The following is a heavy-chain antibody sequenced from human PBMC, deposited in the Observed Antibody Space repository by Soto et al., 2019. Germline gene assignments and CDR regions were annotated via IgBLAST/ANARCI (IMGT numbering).Heavy chain of an antibody. CDR2: ISTSGYTI. D-gene: IGHD3-3*01. CDR3: ARRPFWSGYRFDY. CDR1: GLSFSSFE. J-gene: IGHJ4*02. V-gene: IGHV3-48*03. Sequence: GSLRLSCAASGLSFSSFEMNWVRQAPGKGLEWVSYISTSGYTIYYADSVKGRFTVSRDNTKNSLYLQMNSLGAEDTAVYYWARRPFWSGYRFDYWSQGTLVTGSS.